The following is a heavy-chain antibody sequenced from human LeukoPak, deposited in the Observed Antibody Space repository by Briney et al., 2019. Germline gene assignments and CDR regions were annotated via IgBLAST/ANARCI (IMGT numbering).Heavy chain of an antibody. Sequence: GGSLRLSCAASGFTFSSYAMSWVRQAPGKGLEWVSAISGSGGSTYYADSVKGRFTISRDNSKNTLYLQMNSLRAEDTAVYYCAKARSITMIVVVIPHFDYWGQGTLVTVSS. D-gene: IGHD3-22*01. J-gene: IGHJ4*02. CDR1: GFTFSSYA. V-gene: IGHV3-23*01. CDR2: ISGSGGST. CDR3: AKARSITMIVVVIPHFDY.